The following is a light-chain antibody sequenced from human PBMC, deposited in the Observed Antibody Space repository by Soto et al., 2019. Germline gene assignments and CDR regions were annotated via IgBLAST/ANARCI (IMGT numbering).Light chain of an antibody. CDR3: QSYDSSLSGVV. CDR2: GNS. CDR1: SSNIGAGHD. J-gene: IGLJ2*01. Sequence: QSVLTQSPSVSGAPGQRVTISCSGSSSNIGAGHDVYWYQQLPGTAPKLLIYGNSNRPSGVPDRFSGSKSGXSASLAITGLQAEDEADYYCQSYDSSLSGVVFGGGTKLTVL. V-gene: IGLV1-40*01.